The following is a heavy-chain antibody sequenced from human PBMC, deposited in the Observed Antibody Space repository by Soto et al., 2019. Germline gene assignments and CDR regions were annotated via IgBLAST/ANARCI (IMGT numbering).Heavy chain of an antibody. J-gene: IGHJ4*02. Sequence: SETLSLTCTVSGGSINGYYWSWIRQPPEKGLEWVGYIYYSGSTNYNPSLKSRVTISLATSKNQFSLKLSSVTAADTAVYYCARGSPHYDSSGYYYNEDYWGQGTLVTVSS. V-gene: IGHV4-59*01. CDR3: ARGSPHYDSSGYYYNEDY. D-gene: IGHD3-22*01. CDR1: GGSINGYY. CDR2: IYYSGST.